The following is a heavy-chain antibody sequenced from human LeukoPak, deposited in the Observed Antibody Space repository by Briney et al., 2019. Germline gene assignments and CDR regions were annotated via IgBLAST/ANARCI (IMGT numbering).Heavy chain of an antibody. CDR3: AKANYDSSGYYFDY. CDR2: VSGSGGST. Sequence: GGPLRLSCAASGFTFSSYAMSWVRQAPGKGLEWVSAVSGSGGSTYYADSVKGRFTISRDNSKNTLYLQMNSLRAEDTAVYYCAKANYDSSGYYFDYWGQGTLVTVSS. CDR1: GFTFSSYA. V-gene: IGHV3-23*01. J-gene: IGHJ4*02. D-gene: IGHD3-22*01.